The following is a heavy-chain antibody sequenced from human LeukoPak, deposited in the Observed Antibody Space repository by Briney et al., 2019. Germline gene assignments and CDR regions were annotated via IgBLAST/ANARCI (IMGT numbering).Heavy chain of an antibody. CDR2: IYYSGST. J-gene: IGHJ5*02. Sequence: PSETLSLTCTDSGGSISSGGYYWSWIRRHPGKGLEWIGYIYYSGSTYYTPSLKSRVTISVDTSKNQFSLKLNSVTAADTAVYYCARDSGDWFDPWGQGTLVTVSS. CDR1: GGSISSGGYY. CDR3: ARDSGDWFDP. V-gene: IGHV4-31*03.